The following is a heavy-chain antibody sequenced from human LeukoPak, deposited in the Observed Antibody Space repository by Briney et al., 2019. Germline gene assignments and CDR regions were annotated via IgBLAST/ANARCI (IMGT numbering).Heavy chain of an antibody. Sequence: GGSLRLSCAASGNYWMHWVRQAPGKGLVWVSHINSDGSWTSYADSVKGRFTISKDNAKNTVYLQMNNLRAEDTAVYYCAKDISRGGELGRSYWGQGTLVTVSS. CDR2: INSDGSWT. CDR3: AKDISRGGELGRSY. J-gene: IGHJ4*02. CDR1: GNYW. V-gene: IGHV3-74*01. D-gene: IGHD3-16*01.